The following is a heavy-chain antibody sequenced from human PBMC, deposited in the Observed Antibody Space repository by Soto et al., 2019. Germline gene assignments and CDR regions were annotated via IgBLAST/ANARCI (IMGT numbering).Heavy chain of an antibody. J-gene: IGHJ4*02. V-gene: IGHV4-39*01. Sequence: PSETLSLTCTVSSVSIFSNSYYWGWIRQAPGKGLEWIATINHSGSTYHNPSLKSRVTISVDTSKNQLSLKLSSVTAADTAVYYCARRYAPRYSSGNNHFDLWGQGTLVTVSS. CDR3: ARRYAPRYSSGNNHFDL. CDR2: INHSGST. D-gene: IGHD2-15*01. CDR1: SVSIFSNSYY.